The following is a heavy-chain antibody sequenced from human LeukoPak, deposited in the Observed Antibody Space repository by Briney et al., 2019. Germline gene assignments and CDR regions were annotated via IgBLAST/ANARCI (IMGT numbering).Heavy chain of an antibody. V-gene: IGHV4-59*08. CDR3: ARQPLGGSYFVY. Sequence: SETRSLTCTASRGHFSSYYCSWIRQPPGKGLEWIADIYYSGSSTYNSSLRSRVTISIDTSENQFSLKLTSVTAADTAVYYCARQPLGGSYFVYSGQGTLVAVSS. CDR2: IYYSGSS. CDR1: RGHFSSYY. J-gene: IGHJ4*02. D-gene: IGHD7-27*01.